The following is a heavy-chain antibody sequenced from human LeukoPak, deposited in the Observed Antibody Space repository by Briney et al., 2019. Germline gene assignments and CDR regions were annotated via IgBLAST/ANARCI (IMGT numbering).Heavy chain of an antibody. V-gene: IGHV3-21*01. CDR2: ISSSSSYI. Sequence: GGSLRLSCAASGFTFSSYSMYWVRQAPGKGLEWVSSISSSSSYIYYADSVKGRFTISRDNAKNSLYLQMNSLRAEDTAVYYCARGGYSSSSGYYYYGMDVWGQGTTVTVSS. CDR1: GFTFSSYS. D-gene: IGHD6-6*01. CDR3: ARGGYSSSSGYYYYGMDV. J-gene: IGHJ6*02.